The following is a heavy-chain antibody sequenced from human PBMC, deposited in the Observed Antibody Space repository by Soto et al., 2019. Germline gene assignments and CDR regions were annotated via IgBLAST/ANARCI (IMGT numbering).Heavy chain of an antibody. CDR1: GFTFSSYG. CDR3: ARDLEPWVIAAALDY. V-gene: IGHV3-33*01. Sequence: GGSLRLSCAASGFTFSSYGMHWVRQAPGKGLEWVAVIWYDGSNKYYADSVKGRFTISRDNSKNTLYLQMNSLRAEDTAVYYCARDLEPWVIAAALDYWGQGTLVTVSS. CDR2: IWYDGSNK. J-gene: IGHJ4*02. D-gene: IGHD6-6*01.